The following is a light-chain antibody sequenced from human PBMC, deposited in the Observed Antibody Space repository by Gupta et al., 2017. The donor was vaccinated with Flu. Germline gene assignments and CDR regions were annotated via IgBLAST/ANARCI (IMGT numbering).Light chain of an antibody. J-gene: IGKJ4*02. Sequence: PSSLSASVGDRVTISCRASQSVSNFLNWYQQKPGKAPKLLIYAASTLQGGVPSRVSGSGSGTDFTLTINSLQPEDFATYYCQQSYSTPRTFGRGTTVEIK. CDR2: AAS. CDR3: QQSYSTPRT. V-gene: IGKV1-39*01. CDR1: QSVSNF.